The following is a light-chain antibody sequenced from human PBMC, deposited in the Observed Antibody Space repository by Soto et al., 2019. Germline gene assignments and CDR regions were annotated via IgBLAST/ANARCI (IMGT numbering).Light chain of an antibody. CDR3: QQYNSAPWT. J-gene: IGKJ1*01. CDR2: AAS. CDR1: QGISNY. Sequence: DIQMTQSPSSLFASVGDRVTITCRASQGISNYLAWYQQKPGKVPKLLIYAASTLQSGVPSRFGGSESGTDFTLTISGLQPEDVATYYCQQYNSAPWTFGQGTKVEIK. V-gene: IGKV1-27*01.